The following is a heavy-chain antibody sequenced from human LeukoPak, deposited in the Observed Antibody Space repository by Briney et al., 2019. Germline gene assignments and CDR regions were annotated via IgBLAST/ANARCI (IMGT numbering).Heavy chain of an antibody. Sequence: GGSLRLSCAASGFTFSSYAMSWVRQAPGKGLEWVSAISGSGGSTYYADSVKGRFTISRDNSKNTLYPQMNSLRAEDTAVYYCAKEFWPRGGGGSCNWGQGTLVTVSS. CDR3: AKEFWPRGGGGSCN. D-gene: IGHD2-15*01. CDR1: GFTFSSYA. CDR2: ISGSGGST. V-gene: IGHV3-23*01. J-gene: IGHJ4*02.